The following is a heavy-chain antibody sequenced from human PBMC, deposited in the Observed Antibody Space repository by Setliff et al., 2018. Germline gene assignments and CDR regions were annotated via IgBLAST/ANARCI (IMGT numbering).Heavy chain of an antibody. Sequence: SETLSLTCAVSGYSISSGYYWGWIRQPPGKGLEWIGSIDHSGSTHYNPSLKSRVTISVDTAKNQFSLKLSSVTAADTAVYYCARRSGWPNWFDPWGQGTLVTVSS. CDR3: ARRSGWPNWFDP. CDR1: GYSISSGYY. D-gene: IGHD6-19*01. CDR2: IDHSGST. V-gene: IGHV4-38-2*01. J-gene: IGHJ5*02.